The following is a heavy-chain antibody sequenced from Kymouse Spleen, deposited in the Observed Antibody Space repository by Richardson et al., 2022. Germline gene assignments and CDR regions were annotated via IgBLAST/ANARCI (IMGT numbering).Heavy chain of an antibody. CDR1: GFTFSNAW. CDR3: TTDPRYSSSWYYFDY. CDR2: IKSKTDGGTT. D-gene: IGHD6-13*01. Sequence: EVQLVESGGGLVKPGGSLRLSCAASGFTFSNAWMSWVRQAPGKGLEWVGRIKSKTDGGTTDYAAPVKGRFTISRDDSKNTLYLQMNSLKTEDTAVYYCTTDPRYSSSWYYFDYWGQGTLVTVSS. J-gene: IGHJ4*02. V-gene: IGHV3-15*01.